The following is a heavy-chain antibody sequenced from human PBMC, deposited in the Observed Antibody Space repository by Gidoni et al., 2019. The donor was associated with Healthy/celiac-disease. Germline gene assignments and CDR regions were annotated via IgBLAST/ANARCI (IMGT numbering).Heavy chain of an antibody. D-gene: IGHD2-2*01. Sequence: QVQLVESGGGAVQPGRCLRLSCAASGFTFSSYAMHWVRQAPGKGLEWVAVISYDGSNKDYADSVKGRFTISRDNSKNTLDLQMNSLRAEDTAVYYCARVDTSTQPYYYYGMDVWGQGTTVTVSS. CDR1: GFTFSSYA. J-gene: IGHJ6*02. V-gene: IGHV3-30-3*01. CDR2: ISYDGSNK. CDR3: ARVDTSTQPYYYYGMDV.